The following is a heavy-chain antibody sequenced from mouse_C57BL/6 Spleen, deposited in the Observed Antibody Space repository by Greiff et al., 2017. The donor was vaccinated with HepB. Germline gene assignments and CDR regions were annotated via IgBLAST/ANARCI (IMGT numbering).Heavy chain of an antibody. CDR3: ASIYDGYYVN. J-gene: IGHJ2*01. Sequence: EVKLQESGPELVKPGASVKISCKASGYSFTGYYMNWVKQSPEKSLEWIGEINPSTGGTTYNQKFKAKATLTVDKSSSTAYMQLKSLTSEDSAVYYCASIYDGYYVNWGQGTTLTVSS. CDR1: GYSFTGYY. V-gene: IGHV1-42*01. CDR2: INPSTGGT. D-gene: IGHD2-3*01.